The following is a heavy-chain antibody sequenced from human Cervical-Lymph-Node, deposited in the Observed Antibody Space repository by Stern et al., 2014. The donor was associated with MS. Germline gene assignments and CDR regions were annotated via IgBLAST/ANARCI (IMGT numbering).Heavy chain of an antibody. CDR2: IFPVFGTP. CDR1: GGTFSKFP. Sequence: QVQLGQSGAEVTKPGSSVKVSCKASGGTFSKFPSSWVRPAPGQGLEWMGGIFPVFGTPTYAQEFRGRVTITADVYTSTVYMELSSLRSDDTAVYYCALSSETSDRWYSLGYDLWGQGTLVTVSS. D-gene: IGHD6-13*01. CDR3: ALSSETSDRWYSLGYDL. J-gene: IGHJ5*02. V-gene: IGHV1-69*01.